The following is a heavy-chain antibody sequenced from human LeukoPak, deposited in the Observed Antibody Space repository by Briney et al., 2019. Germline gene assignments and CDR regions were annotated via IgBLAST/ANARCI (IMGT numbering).Heavy chain of an antibody. CDR3: ARGGYSGSYIAY. Sequence: GGSLRLSCAASGFIFDDYGMSWVRQAPGKGLEWVSGINWNGGSTGYADSVKGRFTISRDNAKNSLYVQMNSLRAEDTALYYCARGGYSGSYIAYWGQGTLVTVSS. CDR2: INWNGGST. V-gene: IGHV3-20*04. D-gene: IGHD1-26*01. J-gene: IGHJ4*02. CDR1: GFIFDDYG.